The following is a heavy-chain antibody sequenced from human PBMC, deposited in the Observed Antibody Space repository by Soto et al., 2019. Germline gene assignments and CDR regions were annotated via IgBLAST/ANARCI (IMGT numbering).Heavy chain of an antibody. J-gene: IGHJ4*02. V-gene: IGHV3-66*01. CDR1: EFSVSSNY. D-gene: IGHD3-3*01. CDR3: ARNPYCFPSGGYYTDY. CDR2: IYASGTT. Sequence: EVQLVESGGGLVQPGESLRLSCAASEFSVSSNYMSWVRQAPGKGLEWVSVIYASGTTYYADSVRGRFTISRDSSKNTLYLQMNSLRAEDTAVYYCARNPYCFPSGGYYTDYWGQGTRVTVSS.